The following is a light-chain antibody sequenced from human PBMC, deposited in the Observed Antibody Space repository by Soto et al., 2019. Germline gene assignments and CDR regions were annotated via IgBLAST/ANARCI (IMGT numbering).Light chain of an antibody. V-gene: IGLV1-40*01. CDR1: SSNIGANYD. J-gene: IGLJ1*01. Sequence: QSVLTQPPSVPGATGQRVTISCTGSSSNIGANYDVHWYQHRPGTAPKLLIFGNTNRLSGVPDRFSGSKSGTSASLAITGLQAEDEGDYYCQSYDSTLSARYVVGSGT. CDR3: QSYDSTLSARYV. CDR2: GNT.